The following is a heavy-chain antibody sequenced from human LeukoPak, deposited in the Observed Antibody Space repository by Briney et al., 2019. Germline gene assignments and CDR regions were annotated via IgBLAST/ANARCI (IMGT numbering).Heavy chain of an antibody. Sequence: PSETLSLTCTVSGGSISSSSYYWGWIRQPPGKGLEWIGSIYYSGSTYYNPSLKSRVTISVDTSKNQFSLKLSSVTAADTAVYYCARGASNSYYFGVGNWFDPWGQGTLVTVSS. D-gene: IGHD3-22*01. CDR2: IYYSGST. J-gene: IGHJ5*02. CDR1: GGSISSSSYY. V-gene: IGHV4-39*07. CDR3: ARGASNSYYFGVGNWFDP.